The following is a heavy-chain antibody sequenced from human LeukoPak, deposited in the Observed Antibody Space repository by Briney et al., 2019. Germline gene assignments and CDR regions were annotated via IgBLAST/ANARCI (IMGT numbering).Heavy chain of an antibody. CDR2: IDWDDDK. V-gene: IGHV2-70*11. CDR1: EFSLSTSGMC. D-gene: IGHD1-1*01. J-gene: IGHJ3*02. CDR3: ARIRYSRTGTPGAFDI. Sequence: SGPTLVNPTQTLTLTCPFSEFSLSTSGMCVSWIRQPPGNALEWLARIDWDDDKYYSTSLKTRLTISKDTSKNQVVLTMTNMDPVDTATYYCARIRYSRTGTPGAFDIWGQGTMVTVSS.